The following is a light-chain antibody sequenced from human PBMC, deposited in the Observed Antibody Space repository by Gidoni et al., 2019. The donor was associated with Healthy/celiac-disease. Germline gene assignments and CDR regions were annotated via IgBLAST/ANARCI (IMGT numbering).Light chain of an antibody. CDR3: QQRSNSWT. J-gene: IGKJ1*01. CDR1: QSVSSY. Sequence: EIVLTQSPATLSLSPGERATLSCRASQSVSSYLAWYQQKPGKAPRLLLYDASNRATGIPARFSGSGSGTDFALTISSLEPEDFAFYYCQQRSNSWTFGQGTKVEIK. V-gene: IGKV3-11*01. CDR2: DAS.